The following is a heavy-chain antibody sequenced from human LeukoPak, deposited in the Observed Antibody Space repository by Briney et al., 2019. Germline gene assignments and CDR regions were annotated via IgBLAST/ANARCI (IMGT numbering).Heavy chain of an antibody. CDR1: GFTFSSYA. V-gene: IGHV3-23*01. CDR2: ISGSGGST. CDR3: AKVFTDYDFWSGYYLHYYYMDV. Sequence: GESLRLSCAASGFTFSSYAMSWVRQAPGKGLEWVSAISGSGGSTYCADSVKGRFTISRDNSKNTLYLQMNSLRAEDTAVYYCAKVFTDYDFWSGYYLHYYYMDVWGKGTTVTVSS. J-gene: IGHJ6*03. D-gene: IGHD3-3*01.